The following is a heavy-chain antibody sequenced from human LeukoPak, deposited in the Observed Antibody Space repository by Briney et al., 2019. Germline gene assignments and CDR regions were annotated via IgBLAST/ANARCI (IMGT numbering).Heavy chain of an antibody. V-gene: IGHV4-59*08. CDR3: ARHVVPAAIPWFDP. D-gene: IGHD2-2*02. CDR1: GGSTSSYY. J-gene: IGHJ5*02. CDR2: IYYSGST. Sequence: PSETLSLTCTVSGGSTSSYYWSWIRQPPGKGLEWIGYIYYSGSTNYNPSLKSRVTISVDTSKNQFSLKLSSVTAADTAVYYCARHVVPAAIPWFDPWGQGTLVTVSS.